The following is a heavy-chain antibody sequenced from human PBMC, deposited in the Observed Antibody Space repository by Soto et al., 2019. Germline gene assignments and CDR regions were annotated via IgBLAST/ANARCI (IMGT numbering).Heavy chain of an antibody. V-gene: IGHV4-59*01. CDR1: GGSISSYY. CDR2: IYYSGST. Sequence: SETLSLTCTVSGGSISSYYWSWIRQPPGKGLEWIGYIYYSGSTNYNPSLKSRVTISVDTSKNQFSLKLSSVTAADTAVYYCARVWGGAFDFWGQGIMVTVSS. D-gene: IGHD3-10*01. J-gene: IGHJ3*01. CDR3: ARVWGGAFDF.